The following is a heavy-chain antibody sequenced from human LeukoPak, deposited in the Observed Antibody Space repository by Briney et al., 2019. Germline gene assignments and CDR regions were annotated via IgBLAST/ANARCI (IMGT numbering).Heavy chain of an antibody. CDR3: ARDVLLYGMDV. J-gene: IGHJ6*02. CDR2: IYSGGST. CDR1: GSTFGDYA. V-gene: IGHV3-66*01. D-gene: IGHD2/OR15-2a*01. Sequence: QSGGSLRLSCAASGSTFGDYAMHWVRHAPGKGLEWVSVIYSGGSTYYADSVKGRFTISRDNSKNTLYLQMNSLRAEDTAVYYCARDVLLYGMDVWGQGTTVTVSS.